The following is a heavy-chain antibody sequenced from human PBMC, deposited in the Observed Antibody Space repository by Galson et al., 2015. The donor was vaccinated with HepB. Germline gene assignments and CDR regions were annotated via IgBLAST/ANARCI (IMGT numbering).Heavy chain of an antibody. CDR1: GFTFSSYA. V-gene: IGHV3-30-3*01. J-gene: IGHJ6*02. CDR2: ISYDGSNK. CDR3: ARSGAMVRGAIPIVFGVAFGERYYGMDV. Sequence: SLRLSCAASGFTFSSYAMHWVRQAPGKGLEWVAVISYDGSNKYYADSVKGRFTISRDNSKNTLYLQMNSLRAEDTAVYYCARSGAMVRGAIPIVFGVAFGERYYGMDVWGQGTTVTVSS. D-gene: IGHD3-10*01.